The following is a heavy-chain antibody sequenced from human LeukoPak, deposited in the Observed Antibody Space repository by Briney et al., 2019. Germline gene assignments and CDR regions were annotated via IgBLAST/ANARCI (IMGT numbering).Heavy chain of an antibody. Sequence: PGGSLRLSCAASGFTFSSYGMHWVRQAPGKGLEWVAVISYDGSNKYYADSVKGRFTISRDNSKNTLYLQMNSLRAEDTAVYYCAKDMGSSGWLFDYWGQGTLVTVSS. CDR1: GFTFSSYG. CDR2: ISYDGSNK. V-gene: IGHV3-30*18. J-gene: IGHJ4*02. D-gene: IGHD6-19*01. CDR3: AKDMGSSGWLFDY.